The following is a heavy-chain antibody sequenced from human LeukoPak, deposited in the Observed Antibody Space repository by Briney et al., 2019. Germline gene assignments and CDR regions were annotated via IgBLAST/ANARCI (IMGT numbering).Heavy chain of an antibody. CDR3: AHRQLGGVVNVFDY. CDR1: GGSISSSTFY. J-gene: IGHJ4*02. D-gene: IGHD3-3*01. V-gene: IGHV2-5*02. Sequence: TLSLTCTVSGGSISSSTFYWGWIRQPPGKALEWLALIYWDDDKRYSPSLKSRLTITKDTSKNQVVLTMTNMDPVDTATYYCAHRQLGGVVNVFDYWGQGTLVTVSS. CDR2: IYWDDDK.